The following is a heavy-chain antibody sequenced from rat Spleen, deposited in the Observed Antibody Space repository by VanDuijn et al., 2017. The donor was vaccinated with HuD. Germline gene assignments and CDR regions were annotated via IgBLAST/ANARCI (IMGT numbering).Heavy chain of an antibody. D-gene: IGHD1-10*01. CDR3: ARPPYNNYFDY. V-gene: IGHV5-29*01. J-gene: IGHJ2*01. CDR1: GFTFSDYY. Sequence: EVQLVESDGGLVQPGRSLKLSCAASGFTFSDYYMAWVRQAPTKGLEWVATISYDGGSTYYRDSVKGRFTISRDNARSTLYLQMDSLRSGDPATYYGARPPYNNYFDYWGQGVMVTVSS. CDR2: ISYDGGST.